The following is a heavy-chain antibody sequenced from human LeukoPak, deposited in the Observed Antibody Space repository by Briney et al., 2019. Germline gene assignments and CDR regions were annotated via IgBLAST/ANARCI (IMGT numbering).Heavy chain of an antibody. D-gene: IGHD3-10*01. J-gene: IGHJ4*02. CDR1: GGTISSGDYY. CDR3: ARAPGAFDY. CDR2: IYKSGST. V-gene: IGHV4-30-4*01. Sequence: SETLSLTCRVSGGTISSGDYYWTWIRQPPGKGLEWIGYIYKSGSTYYNPSLKNRLTMSVDTSKNQFSLKLSSVTAADTAVYYCARAPGAFDYWGQGIAVTVSS.